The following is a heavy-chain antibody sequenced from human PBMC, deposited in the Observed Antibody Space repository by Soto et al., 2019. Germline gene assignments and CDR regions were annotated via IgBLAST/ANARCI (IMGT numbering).Heavy chain of an antibody. CDR1: GGTFSSYA. Sequence: GASVKVSCKASGGTFSSYAISWVRQAPGQGLEWMGGIIPIFGTANYAQKFQGRVTITADESTSTAYMELSSLRSEDTAVYYCAGCIAAAIHYYYYGMDVWGQGTTVTVSS. CDR3: AGCIAAAIHYYYYGMDV. J-gene: IGHJ6*02. CDR2: IIPIFGTA. V-gene: IGHV1-69*13. D-gene: IGHD6-13*01.